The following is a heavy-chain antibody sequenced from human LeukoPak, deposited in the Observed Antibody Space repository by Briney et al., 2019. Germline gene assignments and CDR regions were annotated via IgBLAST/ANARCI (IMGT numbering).Heavy chain of an antibody. J-gene: IGHJ4*02. Sequence: GSLRLSCAPSGFTFSDYSMNWVRQAPGKGLEWVANIKPDGSEKYNVDSVKGRFTISRDNAKNSLYLQMNSLSAEDTAVYYCLAAGGYWGQGTLVTVSS. D-gene: IGHD3-10*01. CDR2: IKPDGSEK. V-gene: IGHV3-7*01. CDR3: LAAGGY. CDR1: GFTFSDYS.